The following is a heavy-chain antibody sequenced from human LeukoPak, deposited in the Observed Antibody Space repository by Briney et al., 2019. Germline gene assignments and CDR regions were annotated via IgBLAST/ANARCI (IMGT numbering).Heavy chain of an antibody. D-gene: IGHD3-10*01. J-gene: IGHJ4*02. CDR1: GYTFTGYY. Sequence: EASVKVSCKASGYTFTGYYMHWVRQAPGQGLEWMGWINPNSGGTNYAQKFQGRVTMTRDTSISTAYMELSRLRSDDTAVYCCARDLHGTMVRGTSDYWGQGTLVTVSS. CDR3: ARDLHGTMVRGTSDY. V-gene: IGHV1-2*02. CDR2: INPNSGGT.